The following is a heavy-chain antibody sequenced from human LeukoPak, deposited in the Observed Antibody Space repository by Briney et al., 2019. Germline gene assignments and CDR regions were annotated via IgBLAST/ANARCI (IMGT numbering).Heavy chain of an antibody. Sequence: ASVKVSCKASGYTFTDYYMHWVRQAPGQGLEWMGWINPNSGGTSSARKFQGRVTMTGDTSIRTACMELSRLRSDDTAVYYCARSYGSGRRDAFDIWGLGTMVIVSS. CDR2: INPNSGGT. V-gene: IGHV1-2*02. CDR3: ARSYGSGRRDAFDI. CDR1: GYTFTDYY. D-gene: IGHD3-10*01. J-gene: IGHJ3*02.